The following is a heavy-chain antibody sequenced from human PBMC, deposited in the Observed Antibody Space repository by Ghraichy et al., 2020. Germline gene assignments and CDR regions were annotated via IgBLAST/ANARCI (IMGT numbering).Heavy chain of an antibody. J-gene: IGHJ6*02. CDR2: TYYRSKWYN. D-gene: IGHD6-13*01. V-gene: IGHV6-1*01. CDR1: GDSVSSNSAA. CDR3: AREQQLVNGYYYYGMDV. Sequence: SQTLSLTCAISGDSVSSNSAAWNWIRQSPSRGLEWLGRTYYRSKWYNDYAVSVKSRITINPDTSKNQFSLQLNSVTPEDTAVYYCAREQQLVNGYYYYGMDVWGQGTTVTVSS.